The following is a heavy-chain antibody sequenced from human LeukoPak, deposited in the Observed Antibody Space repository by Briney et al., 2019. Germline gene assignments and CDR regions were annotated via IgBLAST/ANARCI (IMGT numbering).Heavy chain of an antibody. J-gene: IGHJ4*02. D-gene: IGHD1-20*01. CDR3: ARHNWNDRYDY. CDR1: GGSFSGYY. CDR2: INHSGST. Sequence: KPSETLSLTCAVYGGSFSGYYWSWIRQPPGKGLEWIGEINHSGSTNYNPSLKSRVTISVDKSKNQFSLKLSSVTAADTAVYYCARHNWNDRYDYWGQGTLVTVSS. V-gene: IGHV4-34*01.